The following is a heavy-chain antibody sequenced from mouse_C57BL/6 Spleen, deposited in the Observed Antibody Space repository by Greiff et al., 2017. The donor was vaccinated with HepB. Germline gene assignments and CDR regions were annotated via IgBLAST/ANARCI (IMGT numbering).Heavy chain of an antibody. J-gene: IGHJ1*03. D-gene: IGHD1-1*01. CDR1: GYTFTSYW. V-gene: IGHV1-50*01. Sequence: QVQLQQSGAELVKPGASVKLSCKASGYTFTSYWMQWVKQRPGQGLEWIGEIDPSDSYTNYNQKFKGKATLTVDTSSSTAYMQLSSLTSEDSAVYYCASGSNYWYFDVWGTGTTVTVSS. CDR2: IDPSDSYT. CDR3: ASGSNYWYFDV.